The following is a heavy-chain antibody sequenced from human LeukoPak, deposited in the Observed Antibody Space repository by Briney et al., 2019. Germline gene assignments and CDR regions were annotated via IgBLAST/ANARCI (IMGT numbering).Heavy chain of an antibody. CDR1: GFTFSSYG. D-gene: IGHD3-3*01. CDR3: ARGVTIFGVAPFFDY. Sequence: PGGSLRLSCAASGFTFSSYGMHWVRQAPRKGLEWVSSISSSSSYIYYADSVKGRFTISRDNAKNSLYLQMNSLRAEDTAVYYCARGVTIFGVAPFFDYWGQGTLVTVSS. CDR2: ISSSSSYI. V-gene: IGHV3-21*01. J-gene: IGHJ4*02.